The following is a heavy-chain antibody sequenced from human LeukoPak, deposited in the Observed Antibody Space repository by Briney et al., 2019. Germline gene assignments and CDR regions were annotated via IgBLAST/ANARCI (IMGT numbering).Heavy chain of an antibody. Sequence: SVKVSCKASGATFSSYGISWVRQAPGQGLEWMGRIITMFGTANYAQKLQGRVTITTDESTSTAYMELSSLRSEDTAVYYCARDLFYGSGSYYDYWGQGTLVTVSS. CDR2: IITMFGTA. J-gene: IGHJ4*02. CDR3: ARDLFYGSGSYYDY. CDR1: GATFSSYG. V-gene: IGHV1-69*05. D-gene: IGHD3-10*01.